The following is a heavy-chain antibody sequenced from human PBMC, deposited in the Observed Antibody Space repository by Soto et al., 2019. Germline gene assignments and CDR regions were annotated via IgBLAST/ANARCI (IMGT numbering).Heavy chain of an antibody. Sequence: QVQLVQSGAEVKKPGSSVKVSCKASGGTFSSYAINWVRQAPGQGLEWMGGNIPIFGTADYAQKFQGRVTITADQSTSTAYMELSSLRSEDTAVYYCAQCLLGVNYYYGMDVWGQGTTVTVSS. CDR3: AQCLLGVNYYYGMDV. V-gene: IGHV1-69*12. J-gene: IGHJ6*02. CDR2: NIPIFGTA. CDR1: GGTFSSYA. D-gene: IGHD3-16*01.